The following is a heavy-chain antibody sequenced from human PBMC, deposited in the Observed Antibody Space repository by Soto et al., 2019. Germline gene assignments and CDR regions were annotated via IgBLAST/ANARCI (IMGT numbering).Heavy chain of an antibody. Sequence: SVKGSWKGSGYTITGYAIHWGRLAPGQRLEWMGWINAGNGNTKYSQKFQGRFTISRDNSKNTLYLQMNSLRTEDTAVYYCASPVGDFDPYFDYWGQGTLVTVSS. CDR3: ASPVGDFDPYFDY. CDR1: GYTITGYA. CDR2: INAGNGNT. V-gene: IGHV1-3*01. D-gene: IGHD4-17*01. J-gene: IGHJ4*02.